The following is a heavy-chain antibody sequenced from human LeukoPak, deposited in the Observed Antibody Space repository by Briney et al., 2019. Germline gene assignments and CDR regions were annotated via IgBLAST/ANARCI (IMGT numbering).Heavy chain of an antibody. CDR3: ARVFGAYESRGFDH. V-gene: IGHV4-59*01. CDR1: GVSIGSYY. CDR2: IYYSGST. Sequence: SETLSLTCTVSGVSIGSYYWSWFRQPPGKGLEWVGYIYYSGSTNYNPSLKSRVTISVDTSNNQFSLKLSSVSAADTAVYYCARVFGAYESRGFDHWGQGTLVTVSS. D-gene: IGHD3-22*01. J-gene: IGHJ4*02.